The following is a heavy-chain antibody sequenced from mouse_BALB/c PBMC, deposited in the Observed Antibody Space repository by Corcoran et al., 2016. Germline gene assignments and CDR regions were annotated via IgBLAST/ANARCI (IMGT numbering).Heavy chain of an antibody. CDR2: IYWDDDK. CDR1: GFSLSTSGMG. Sequence: QVTLKESGPGILQPSQTLSLTCSFSGFSLSTSGMGVSWIRQPSGKGLEWLAHIYWDDDKRYNPSLKSRLTISKDTSSNQVFLKITSVDTADTSTYYCARSARGSFAYWGQETLVTVSA. J-gene: IGHJ3*01. V-gene: IGHV8-12*01. CDR3: ARSARGSFAY.